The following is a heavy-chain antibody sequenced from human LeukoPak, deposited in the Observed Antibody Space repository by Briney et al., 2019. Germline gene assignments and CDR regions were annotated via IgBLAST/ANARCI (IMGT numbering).Heavy chain of an antibody. J-gene: IGHJ4*02. V-gene: IGHV3-23*01. CDR1: GFTFSSYG. D-gene: IGHD3-9*01. Sequence: GGSLRLSCAASGFTFSSYGMHWVRQAPGKGLEWVSAISGSGGSTYYADSVKGRFTISRDNSKNTLYLQMNSLRAEDTAVYYCAKSGGDYDILTGYHYFDYWGQGTLVTVSS. CDR3: AKSGGDYDILTGYHYFDY. CDR2: ISGSGGST.